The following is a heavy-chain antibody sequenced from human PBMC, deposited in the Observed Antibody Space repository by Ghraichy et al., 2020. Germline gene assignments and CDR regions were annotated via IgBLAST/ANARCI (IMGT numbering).Heavy chain of an antibody. Sequence: SETLSLTCTVSGGSISSYYWSWIRQPPGKGLEWIGYIYYSGSTNYNPSLKSRVTISVDTSKNQFSLKLSSVTDADTAVYYCARHTYCGGDCYSEGYWYFDLWGRGTLVTVSS. J-gene: IGHJ2*01. V-gene: IGHV4-59*08. CDR2: IYYSGST. D-gene: IGHD2-21*02. CDR3: ARHTYCGGDCYSEGYWYFDL. CDR1: GGSISSYY.